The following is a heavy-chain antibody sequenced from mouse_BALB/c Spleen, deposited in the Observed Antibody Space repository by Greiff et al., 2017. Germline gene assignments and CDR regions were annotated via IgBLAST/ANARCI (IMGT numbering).Heavy chain of an antibody. D-gene: IGHD1-1*01. J-gene: IGHJ2*01. Sequence: VQLVESGPGLVAPSQTLSITRTVSGFSLTSYGVHWVRQPPGKGLEWMGVIWAGGSTNYNSALMSRLSISKDNSKSQVFLKMNSLQTDDTAMYYCARDDYYGSHFDYWGQGTTLTVSS. CDR3: ARDDYYGSHFDY. CDR1: GFSLTSYG. V-gene: IGHV2-9*02. CDR2: IWAGGST.